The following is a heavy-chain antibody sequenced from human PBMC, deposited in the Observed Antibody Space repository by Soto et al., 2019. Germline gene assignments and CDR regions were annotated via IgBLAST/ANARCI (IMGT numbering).Heavy chain of an antibody. Sequence: PGESLKISCKGSGYSFTSYWIGWVRQMPGKGLEWMGIIYPGDSDTRYSPSFQGQVTISADKSISTAYLQWSSLKASDTAMYYCARQKEYSSSPVYNWFDPWGQGTLVTVSS. D-gene: IGHD6-6*01. CDR1: GYSFTSYW. J-gene: IGHJ5*02. CDR2: IYPGDSDT. V-gene: IGHV5-51*01. CDR3: ARQKEYSSSPVYNWFDP.